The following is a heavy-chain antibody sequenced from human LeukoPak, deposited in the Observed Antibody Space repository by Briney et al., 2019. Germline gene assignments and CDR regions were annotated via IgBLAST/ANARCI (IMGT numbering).Heavy chain of an antibody. CDR3: ARSDFWSGYYTGGGGRLDY. J-gene: IGHJ4*02. CDR1: GYSISSGYY. Sequence: SETLSLTCTVSGYSISSGYYWGWIRQPPGKGLEWIGSIYHSGSTGYNPSLKSRVTISVDTSKNQFSLKLSSVTAADTAVYYCARSDFWSGYYTGGGGRLDYWGQGTLVTVSS. D-gene: IGHD3-3*01. V-gene: IGHV4-38-2*02. CDR2: IYHSGST.